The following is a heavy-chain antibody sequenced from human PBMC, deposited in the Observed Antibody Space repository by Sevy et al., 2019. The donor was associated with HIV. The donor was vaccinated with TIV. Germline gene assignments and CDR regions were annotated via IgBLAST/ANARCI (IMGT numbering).Heavy chain of an antibody. CDR1: GFTFSDHY. CDR3: ATHAGIAAAGRVLDY. CDR2: TRNKADSYTK. Sequence: GGSLRLSCAASGFTFSDHYMEWVRQAPGKGLEWVGRTRNKADSYTKEYAATGKGRFTSSRDDSKTSLYLQMNSLKTEDTAVYYCATHAGIAAAGRVLDYWGQGPLVTFSS. D-gene: IGHD6-13*01. J-gene: IGHJ4*02. V-gene: IGHV3-72*01.